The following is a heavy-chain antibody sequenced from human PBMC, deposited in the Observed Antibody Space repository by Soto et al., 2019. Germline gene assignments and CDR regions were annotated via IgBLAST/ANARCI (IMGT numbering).Heavy chain of an antibody. CDR2: INAGNGNT. CDR3: ARGGGHYYYYGMDV. V-gene: IGHV1-8*02. Sequence: ASLKVSCKTAGYTFTSYAMHCVRHTTGQRLEWMGWINAGNGNTGYAQKFQGRVTMTRNTSISTAYMELSSLRSEDTAVYYCARGGGHYYYYGMDVWGQGTTVTVSS. CDR1: GYTFTSYA. D-gene: IGHD2-15*01. J-gene: IGHJ6*02.